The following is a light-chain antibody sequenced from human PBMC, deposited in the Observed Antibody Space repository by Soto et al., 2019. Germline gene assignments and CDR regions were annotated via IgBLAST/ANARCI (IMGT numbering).Light chain of an antibody. CDR3: QQYGNSPFT. CDR1: QSVTSSY. J-gene: IGKJ3*01. V-gene: IGKV3-20*01. Sequence: EIVLTQSPGTLSLSPGERVTLSCRASQSVTSSYLAWYHQKPGQAPRLLIYGASSRATGIPDRFSGSGSGTDFTLTISRLEPEDFAVYYCQQYGNSPFTFGPGTKVDIK. CDR2: GAS.